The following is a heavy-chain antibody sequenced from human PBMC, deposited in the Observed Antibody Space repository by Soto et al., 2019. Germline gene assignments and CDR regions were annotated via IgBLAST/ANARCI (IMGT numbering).Heavy chain of an antibody. D-gene: IGHD3-3*01. V-gene: IGHV3-30*18. Sequence: GGSLRLSCAASGFTFSSYGMHWVRQAPGKGLEWVAVISYDGSNKYYADSVKGRFTISRDNSKNTLYLQMNSLRAEDTAVYYCAKEAWEDFGVVIIPNDYDGMDVWGQGTTVTVSS. CDR3: AKEAWEDFGVVIIPNDYDGMDV. J-gene: IGHJ6*02. CDR2: ISYDGSNK. CDR1: GFTFSSYG.